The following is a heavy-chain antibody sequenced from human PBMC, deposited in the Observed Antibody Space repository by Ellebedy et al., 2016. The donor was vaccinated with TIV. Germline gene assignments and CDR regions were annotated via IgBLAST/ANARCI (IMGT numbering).Heavy chain of an antibody. V-gene: IGHV3-30-3*01. CDR1: GFTFSSYA. D-gene: IGHD1-26*01. CDR2: ISYDGSNK. CDR3: AGGIVGAPFDY. J-gene: IGHJ4*02. Sequence: GGSLRLXXAASGFTFSSYAMHWVRQAPGKGLEWVAVISYDGSNKYYADSVKGRFTISRDNSKNTLYLQMNSLRDEDTAVYYCAGGIVGAPFDYWGQGTLVTVSS.